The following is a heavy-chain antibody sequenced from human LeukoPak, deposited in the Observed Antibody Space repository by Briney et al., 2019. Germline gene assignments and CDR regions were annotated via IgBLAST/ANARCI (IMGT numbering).Heavy chain of an antibody. CDR3: AREGRLQLGNYFDS. J-gene: IGHJ4*02. CDR1: GFTLSNYW. V-gene: IGHV3-74*01. D-gene: IGHD5-24*01. Sequence: PGGSLRLSCAAPGFTLSNYWMHWVRQSPGKGLVWVSRITTDGSSTSYADSVKGRFTISRDNAKNTLYLQMNSLRAEDTAVYYCAREGRLQLGNYFDSWGQGTLVTVSS. CDR2: ITTDGSST.